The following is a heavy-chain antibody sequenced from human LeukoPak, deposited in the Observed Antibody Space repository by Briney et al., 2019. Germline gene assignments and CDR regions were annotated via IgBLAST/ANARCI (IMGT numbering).Heavy chain of an antibody. V-gene: IGHV3-23*01. J-gene: IGHJ4*02. CDR3: AKASWVPNADAVW. CDR1: GFSFSNYA. D-gene: IGHD1-1*01. CDR2: LRGNGET. Sequence: GGSLGLSCTASGFSFSNYAMSWVRRAPARGPEWVSSLRGNGETFYADSVKGRCTLSRDDSRNTVYLQLNDLRAEDTAIYYCAKASWVPNADAVWWGQGTQVTVSS.